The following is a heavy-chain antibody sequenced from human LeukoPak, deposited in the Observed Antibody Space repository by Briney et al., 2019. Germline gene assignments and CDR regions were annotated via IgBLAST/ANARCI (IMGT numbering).Heavy chain of an antibody. CDR1: GGSISSYY. CDR3: ARQTAVVGNRGYFDY. V-gene: IGHV4-59*08. J-gene: IGHJ4*02. D-gene: IGHD6-19*01. Sequence: SETLSLTCTVSGGSISSYYWSWIRQPPGKGLEWIGYIYYSGSTNYNPSLKSRDTISVDTSKKQFSLKLSSVTAADTAVYYCARQTAVVGNRGYFDYWSQGTRVTVSS. CDR2: IYYSGST.